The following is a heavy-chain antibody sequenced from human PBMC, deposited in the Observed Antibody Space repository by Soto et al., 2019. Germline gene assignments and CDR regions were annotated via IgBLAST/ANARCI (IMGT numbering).Heavy chain of an antibody. D-gene: IGHD2-2*01. J-gene: IGHJ6*02. CDR1: GFTFSNYV. V-gene: IGHV3-30*18. CDR3: AKDQYQLIRRCYGLDV. CDR2: ISYDGSNK. Sequence: QVQLVESGGGVVQPGRSLRLSCEASGFTFSNYVMHWVRQAPGKGLEWVAVISYDGSNKYYADSVRGRFTISRDNSKNTLFLQMNSLRHEDTAVYYCAKDQYQLIRRCYGLDVWGQGTTVTVSS.